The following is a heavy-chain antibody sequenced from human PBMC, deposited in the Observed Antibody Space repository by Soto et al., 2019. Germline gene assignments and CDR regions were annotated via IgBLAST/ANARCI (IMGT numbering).Heavy chain of an antibody. CDR3: ARGDCVGGSCYSLAGSFYYYMDA. Sequence: EVQLVESGGGLVQPGGSLRLSCAASGFTFSNYWMYWVRQAPGKGLEWVSRINSDGSVSSYADSVKGRLTFSRDNVKNTLYLQMDSLRAEDTAVYYCARGDCVGGSCYSLAGSFYYYMDAWGKGTTVTVFS. CDR1: GFTFSNYW. D-gene: IGHD2-15*01. V-gene: IGHV3-74*02. J-gene: IGHJ6*03. CDR2: INSDGSVS.